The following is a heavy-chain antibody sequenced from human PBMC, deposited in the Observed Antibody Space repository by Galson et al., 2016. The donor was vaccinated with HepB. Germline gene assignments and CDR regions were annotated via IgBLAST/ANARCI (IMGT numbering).Heavy chain of an antibody. CDR3: AWGLAVLGRGCDH. V-gene: IGHV3-74*03. Sequence: SLRLSCTASGFSHSTYGMHWVRQAPGKGLVWVSRINSYDSITMYADSVKGRITISRDNAPTTLYLQMNSLRVEDTAVYYCAWGLAVLGRGCDHWGQGTLVTVSS. CDR2: INSYDSIT. J-gene: IGHJ5*02. CDR1: GFSHSTYG. D-gene: IGHD1-26*01.